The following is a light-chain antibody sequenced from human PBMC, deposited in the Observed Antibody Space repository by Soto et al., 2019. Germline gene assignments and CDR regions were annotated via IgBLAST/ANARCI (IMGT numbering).Light chain of an antibody. J-gene: IGKJ2*01. CDR3: QQFDSYPYT. V-gene: IGKV1-5*03. CDR2: KAS. CDR1: QSISNW. Sequence: DIQMTQSPSTLSASVGDRVTITCRASQSISNWLAWYQQKPGKAPKLLIYKASILESGVPSRFSGRGSETEFTLSINSLQPDDFATYYCQQFDSYPYTFGQGTKLEIK.